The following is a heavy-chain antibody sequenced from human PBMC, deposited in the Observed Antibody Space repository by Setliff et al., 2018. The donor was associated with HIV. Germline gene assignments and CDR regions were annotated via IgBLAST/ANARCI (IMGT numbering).Heavy chain of an antibody. CDR1: GFTFSSYW. CDR3: VRDGPPRAAFDV. J-gene: IGHJ3*01. CDR2: IKQDGSEK. V-gene: IGHV3-7*03. Sequence: GESLKISCAASGFTFSSYWMSWVRQAPGKGLEWVANIKQDGSEKYHVDSVKGRFTISRDNAKNPLYLQMKSLRAEDTAVYYCVRDGPPRAAFDVWGRGAMVTVSS. D-gene: IGHD3-10*01.